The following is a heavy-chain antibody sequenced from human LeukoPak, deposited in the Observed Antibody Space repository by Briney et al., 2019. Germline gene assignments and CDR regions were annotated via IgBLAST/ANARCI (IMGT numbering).Heavy chain of an antibody. Sequence: SETLSLTCTVSGGSISNYYWSWIRQPPGKGLEWIGEINHSGSTNYNPSLKSRVTISVDTSKNQFSLKLSSVTAADTAVYYCARGVVPNRWGQGTLVTVSS. V-gene: IGHV4-34*01. J-gene: IGHJ4*02. CDR1: GGSISNYY. D-gene: IGHD2-15*01. CDR3: ARGVVPNR. CDR2: INHSGST.